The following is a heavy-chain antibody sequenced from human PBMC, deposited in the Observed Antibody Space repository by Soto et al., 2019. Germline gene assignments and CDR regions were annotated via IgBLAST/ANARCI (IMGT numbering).Heavy chain of an antibody. D-gene: IGHD6-13*01. J-gene: IGHJ6*02. CDR1: GFTFTSSA. Sequence: SVKVSCKASGFTFTSSAVQWVRQARGQRLEWIGWIVVGSGNTNYAQKFQERVTITRDMSTSTAYMELSSLRSEDTAVYYCATAYSSSWYGYYYGMDVWGQGTTVTVSS. V-gene: IGHV1-58*01. CDR2: IVVGSGNT. CDR3: ATAYSSSWYGYYYGMDV.